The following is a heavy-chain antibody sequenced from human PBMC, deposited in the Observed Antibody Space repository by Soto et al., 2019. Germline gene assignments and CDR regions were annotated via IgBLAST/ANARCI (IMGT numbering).Heavy chain of an antibody. CDR1: GFTFSSYA. J-gene: IGHJ6*02. Sequence: PGGSLRLSSAASGFTFSSYAMHWVRQAPGKGLEWVAVISYDGSNKYYADSVKGRFTISRDNSKNTLYLQMNSLRAEDTAVYYCARDPEVRGVIIGYYYYYYGMDVWGQGTTVTVSS. CDR3: ARDPEVRGVIIGYYYYYYGMDV. CDR2: ISYDGSNK. D-gene: IGHD3-10*01. V-gene: IGHV3-30-3*01.